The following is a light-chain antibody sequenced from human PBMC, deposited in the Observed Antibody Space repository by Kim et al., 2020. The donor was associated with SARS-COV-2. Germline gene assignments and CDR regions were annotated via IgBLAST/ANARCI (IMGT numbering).Light chain of an antibody. CDR2: GAS. Sequence: EIVLTQSPGALSLSPGERATLSCRASQNLTNSSLAWYQQKPGQAPRLLIYGASSRATGIPDRFSGSGSGTDFTLTISRLEPEDFAVYYCQRYGSSLTFGQGTKVDIK. CDR3: QRYGSSLT. V-gene: IGKV3-20*01. CDR1: QNLTNSS. J-gene: IGKJ1*01.